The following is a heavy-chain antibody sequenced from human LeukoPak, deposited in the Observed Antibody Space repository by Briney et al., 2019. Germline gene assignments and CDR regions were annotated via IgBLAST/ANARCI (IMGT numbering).Heavy chain of an antibody. V-gene: IGHV4-59*01. D-gene: IGHD6-19*01. CDR2: IYYSGST. Sequence: PSETLSLTCTVSGGSISSYYWSWIRQPPGKGLEWIGYIYYSGSTNYNPSPKSRVTISVDTSKNQFSLKLSSVTAADTAVYYCARDSSGWSGGYYYYYMDVWGKGTTVTVSS. CDR1: GGSISSYY. J-gene: IGHJ6*03. CDR3: ARDSSGWSGGYYYYYMDV.